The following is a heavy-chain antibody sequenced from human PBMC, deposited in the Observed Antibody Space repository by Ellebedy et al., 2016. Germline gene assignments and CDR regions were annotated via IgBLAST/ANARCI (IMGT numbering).Heavy chain of an antibody. J-gene: IGHJ3*02. CDR3: AREGRPNITTSGTRAFDI. CDR1: GGSISSYY. Sequence: SETLSLTXTVSGGSISSYYWSWIRQPPGKGLEWIGYIYYSGSTNYNPSLKRRVTISVDTSKNQFSLKLTSVTAADTAVYYCAREGRPNITTSGTRAFDIWGQGTMVTVSS. D-gene: IGHD6-13*01. V-gene: IGHV4-59*12. CDR2: IYYSGST.